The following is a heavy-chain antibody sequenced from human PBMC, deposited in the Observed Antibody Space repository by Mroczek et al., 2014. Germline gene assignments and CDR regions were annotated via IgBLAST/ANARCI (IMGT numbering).Heavy chain of an antibody. J-gene: IGHJ6*03. CDR2: MNPNSGNT. CDR1: GYTFTSYD. D-gene: IGHD6-6*01. V-gene: IGHV1-8*01. Sequence: VQLQQSGAEVKKPGASVKVSCKASGYTFTSYDINWVRQATGQGLEWMGWMNPNSGNTGYAQKFQGRVTMTRNTSISTAYMELSSLRSEDTAVYYCARGGIIAARQHYYYYMDVWGKGTTVTVSS. CDR3: ARGGIIAARQHYYYYMDV.